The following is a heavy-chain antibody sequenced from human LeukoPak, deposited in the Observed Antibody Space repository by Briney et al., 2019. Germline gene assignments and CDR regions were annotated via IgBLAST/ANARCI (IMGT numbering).Heavy chain of an antibody. D-gene: IGHD6-13*01. Sequence: PSETLSLTCTVSGGSISSYYWSWIRQPAGKGLEWIGRIYTSGSTNYNPSLKSRVTMSVDTSKNQFSLKLSSVTAADTAVYYCARQKGYSSSIDAFDYWGQGTLVTVSS. CDR1: GGSISSYY. CDR3: ARQKGYSSSIDAFDY. J-gene: IGHJ4*02. V-gene: IGHV4-4*07. CDR2: IYTSGST.